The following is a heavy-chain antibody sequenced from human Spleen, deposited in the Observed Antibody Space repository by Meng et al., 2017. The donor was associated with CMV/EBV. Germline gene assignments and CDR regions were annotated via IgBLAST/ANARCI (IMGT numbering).Heavy chain of an antibody. CDR2: IIPIVGVT. V-gene: IGHV1-69*04. CDR1: GGSFDRYT. D-gene: IGHD1-7*01. J-gene: IGHJ5*02. Sequence: SAKVSCKSSGGSFDRYTINWVRQAPGQGLEWMGRIIPIVGVTTYAQRFQGRVTFRADKSSGTAYMELSRLRSEDTAVYYCARELELKEDWFDPWGQGTLVTVSS. CDR3: ARELELKEDWFDP.